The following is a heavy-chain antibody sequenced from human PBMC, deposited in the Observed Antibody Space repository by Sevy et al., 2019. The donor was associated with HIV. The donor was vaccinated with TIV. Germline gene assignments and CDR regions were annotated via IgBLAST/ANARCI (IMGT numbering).Heavy chain of an antibody. CDR1: GFTFRDSP. V-gene: IGHV3-48*02. D-gene: IGHD1-26*01. Sequence: GGSLRLSCAASGFTFRDSPMNWIRQAPGKGLEWLSYISRASDSIYYADSVMGGFTVSRDNAKISLYLQMDRLSDEDTAIYYCAREHTGSFPDFWGQGTLVTVSS. CDR3: AREHTGSFPDF. CDR2: ISRASDSI. J-gene: IGHJ4*02.